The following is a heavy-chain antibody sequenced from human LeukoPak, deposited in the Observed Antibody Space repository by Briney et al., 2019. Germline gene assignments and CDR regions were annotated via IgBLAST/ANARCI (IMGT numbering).Heavy chain of an antibody. CDR1: GGSISSYY. J-gene: IGHJ4*02. CDR3: ARDDSSSWYNHYFDY. D-gene: IGHD6-13*01. CDR2: IYYSGST. V-gene: IGHV4-59*12. Sequence: SETLSLSCTVSGGSISSYYWSWIRQPPGKGLEWIGYIYYSGSTNYNPSLKSRVTISVDTSKNQFSLKLSSVTAADTAVYYCARDDSSSWYNHYFDYWGQGTLVTVSS.